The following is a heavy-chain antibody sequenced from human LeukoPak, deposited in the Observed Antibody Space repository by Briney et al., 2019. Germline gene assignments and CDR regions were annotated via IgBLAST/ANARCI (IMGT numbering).Heavy chain of an antibody. CDR3: AKKNKYSSGWYGAFDI. Sequence: PGGSLRLSCAASGFTFSDYYMSWIRQAPGKGLEWVSYISSSGSTIYYADSVKGRFTISRDNAKNSLYLQMNSLRAEDTAVYYCAKKNKYSSGWYGAFDIWGQGTMVTVSS. V-gene: IGHV3-11*01. J-gene: IGHJ3*02. D-gene: IGHD6-19*01. CDR1: GFTFSDYY. CDR2: ISSSGSTI.